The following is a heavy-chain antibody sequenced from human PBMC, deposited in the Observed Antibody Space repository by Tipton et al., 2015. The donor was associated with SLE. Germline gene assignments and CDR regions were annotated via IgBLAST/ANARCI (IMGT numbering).Heavy chain of an antibody. V-gene: IGHV1-18*01. CDR2: ISTYNGNT. CDR1: GYTFTTYG. J-gene: IGHJ4*02. Sequence: QSGAEVKKPGASVRASCKASGYTFTTYGISWARQAPGQGLEWMGWISTYNGNTNYAQKLQGRVTMTSDTSTSTAYMELRSLRSDDTAIYYCARVRVDTAMGVFDFWGQGTLVTVSS. D-gene: IGHD5-18*01. CDR3: ARVRVDTAMGVFDF.